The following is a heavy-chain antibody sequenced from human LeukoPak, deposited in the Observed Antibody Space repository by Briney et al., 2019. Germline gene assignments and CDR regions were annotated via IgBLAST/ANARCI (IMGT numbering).Heavy chain of an antibody. V-gene: IGHV4-4*07. CDR1: GGPMRNYY. CDR3: ARGGNYWDAFDI. J-gene: IGHJ3*02. D-gene: IGHD1-26*01. CDR2: IYTSVTT. Sequence: PSETLSLTCTVSGGPMRNYYWSWIRQPAGKGLEWVGHIYTSVTTSYNPSLKSRVTMSVDTSNNQISLKVPSVTAADTAVYYCARGGNYWDAFDIWGQGTMVTVSS.